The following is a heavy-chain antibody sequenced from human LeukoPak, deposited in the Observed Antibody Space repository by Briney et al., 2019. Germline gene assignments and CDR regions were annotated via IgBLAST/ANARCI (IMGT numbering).Heavy chain of an antibody. V-gene: IGHV4-31*03. Sequence: SETLSLTCTVSGGSISSGGYYWSWIRQHPGKGLEWIGYIYYSGSTYYNPSLKSRVTISVDTSKNQFSLKLSSVTAADTAVYYCARGRSRYYDSSGYQDAFDIWGQGTMVTVSS. CDR2: IYYSGST. J-gene: IGHJ3*02. CDR1: GGSISSGGYY. D-gene: IGHD3-22*01. CDR3: ARGRSRYYDSSGYQDAFDI.